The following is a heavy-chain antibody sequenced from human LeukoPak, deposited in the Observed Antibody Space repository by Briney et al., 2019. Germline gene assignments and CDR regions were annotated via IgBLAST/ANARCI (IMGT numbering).Heavy chain of an antibody. Sequence: SGASLRLSCAAFGFTFSSYAMSWVRQAPGKGLEWVSAISGSGGSTYYADSVKGRFTISRDNSKNTLYLQMNSLRAEDTAVYYCAKDSFYGNSVYWGQGTLVTVSS. CDR2: ISGSGGST. J-gene: IGHJ4*02. CDR1: GFTFSSYA. V-gene: IGHV3-23*01. CDR3: AKDSFYGNSVY. D-gene: IGHD4-23*01.